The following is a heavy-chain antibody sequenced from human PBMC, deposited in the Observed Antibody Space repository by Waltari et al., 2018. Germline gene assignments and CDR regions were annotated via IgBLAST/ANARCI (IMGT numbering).Heavy chain of an antibody. CDR3: AVKMSPLWLHPVDS. D-gene: IGHD3-9*01. V-gene: IGHV4-39*07. CDR1: AASISSNSYS. J-gene: IGHJ4*02. CDR2: IFFTGNP. Sequence: QLQLQESGPGLVRPSETLALTCSVSAASISSNSYSWGWVRQPPGKGLEGIASIFFTGNPYYNPSLRSRVTMSLDTSKSQFSLHLASVTAADTAVYFCAVKMSPLWLHPVDSWGQGALVTVSS.